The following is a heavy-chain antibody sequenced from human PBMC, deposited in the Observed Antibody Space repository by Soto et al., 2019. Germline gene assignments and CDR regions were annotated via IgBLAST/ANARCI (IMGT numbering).Heavy chain of an antibody. CDR1: GFTFSSYW. CDR3: ARPRGTGSSAFDI. J-gene: IGHJ3*02. D-gene: IGHD1-1*01. V-gene: IGHV3-74*01. CDR2: INTDGSRT. Sequence: EVQLVESGGDLVQSGGSLRLSCAASGFTFSSYWMHRVRQAPGKGLVGVSRINTDGSRTDYADSVKGRFTISRDNAKNTLYLQMNSLRAEDTAVYYCARPRGTGSSAFDIWGQGTMVTVSS.